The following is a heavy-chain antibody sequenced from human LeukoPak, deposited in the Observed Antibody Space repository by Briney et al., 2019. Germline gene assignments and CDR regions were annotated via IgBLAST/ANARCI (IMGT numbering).Heavy chain of an antibody. D-gene: IGHD3-22*01. CDR3: AKLDSTMIVPGDYFDY. Sequence: GGSLRLSCAASGFTFSSYAMSWVRQAPGRGLEWVSAISGSGGSTYYADSVKGRFTISRDNSKNTLYLQMNSLRAEDTAVYYCAKLDSTMIVPGDYFDYWGQGTLVTVSS. CDR2: ISGSGGST. J-gene: IGHJ4*02. CDR1: GFTFSSYA. V-gene: IGHV3-23*01.